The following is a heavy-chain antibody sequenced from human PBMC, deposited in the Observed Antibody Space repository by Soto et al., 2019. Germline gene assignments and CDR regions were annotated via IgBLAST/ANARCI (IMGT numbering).Heavy chain of an antibody. D-gene: IGHD2-15*01. CDR3: ARGRYCLTGSCFPNWFDS. CDR1: GDSISTVDYF. V-gene: IGHV4-30-4*01. J-gene: IGHJ5*01. CDR2: IYKSATT. Sequence: LSLTCSVSGDSISTVDYFWAWIRQPPGQTLEYIGYIYKSATTYYNPSFESRVAISLDTSKSQFSLTATSVTAGDTAVYFCARGRYCLTGSCFPNWFDSWGRGTLVTVSS.